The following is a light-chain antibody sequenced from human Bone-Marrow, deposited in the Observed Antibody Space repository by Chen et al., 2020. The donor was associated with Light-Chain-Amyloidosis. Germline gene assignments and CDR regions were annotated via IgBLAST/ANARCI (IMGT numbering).Light chain of an antibody. J-gene: IGLJ2*01. CDR1: DLPTKY. CDR2: RDT. V-gene: IGLV3-25*03. Sequence: SYELTQPPSVSVSPGQTARITCSGDDLPTKYAYWYQQKPGQAPVLVIHRDTERPSGISEGFSGTSSGTTATLTISGVQAEDEADYHCQSADSSGTYEVIFGGGNKLTVL. CDR3: QSADSSGTYEVI.